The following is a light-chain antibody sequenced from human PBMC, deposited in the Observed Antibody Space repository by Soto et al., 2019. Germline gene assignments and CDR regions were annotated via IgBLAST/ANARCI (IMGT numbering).Light chain of an antibody. CDR3: SSYTSSTTRV. V-gene: IGLV2-14*01. CDR2: DVS. J-gene: IGLJ2*01. CDR1: SSDVGGYNY. Sequence: QSALTQRASVSGSPGQSFTISCTGTSSDVGGYNYVSWYQQHPGKAPKLMIYDVSNRPSGVSNRFSGSKSGNTASLTISGLQAEDEADYYCSSYTSSTTRVLGGGTKLTVL.